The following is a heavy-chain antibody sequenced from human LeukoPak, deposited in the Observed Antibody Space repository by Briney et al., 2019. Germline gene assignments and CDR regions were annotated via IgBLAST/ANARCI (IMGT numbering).Heavy chain of an antibody. CDR2: ISWNSGSI. V-gene: IGHV3-9*01. CDR3: AKDKGSYYYYGMDV. J-gene: IGHJ6*02. CDR1: GFTFDDYA. Sequence: SGGSLRLSCAASGFTFDDYAMHWVRQAPGKGLEWVSGISWNSGSIGYADSVKGRFTISGDNAKNSPYLRMNSLRAEDTALYYCAKDKGSYYYYGMDVWGQGTTVTVSS.